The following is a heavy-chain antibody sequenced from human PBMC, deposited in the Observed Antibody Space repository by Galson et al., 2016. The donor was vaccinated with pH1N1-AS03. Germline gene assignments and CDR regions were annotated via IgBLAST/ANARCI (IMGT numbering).Heavy chain of an antibody. D-gene: IGHD2-15*01. Sequence: SVKVSCKASGSTVNNYSINWVRQAPGQGLEWMGRIIPILGVTNLAQRFEGRVTMTADKSTSTTYLELSTLRSEDTAVYFCSTVLLSPQPAWVDPWGQGTLVTISS. CDR1: GSTVNNYS. CDR3: STVLLSPQPAWVDP. CDR2: IIPILGVT. J-gene: IGHJ5*02. V-gene: IGHV1-69*02.